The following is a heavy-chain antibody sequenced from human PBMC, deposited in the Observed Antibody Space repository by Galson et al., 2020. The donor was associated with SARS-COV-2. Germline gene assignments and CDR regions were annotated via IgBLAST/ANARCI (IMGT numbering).Heavy chain of an antibody. Sequence: GGSLRLSCGASGFTFDGHAMHWVRQAPGKGLEWVSGISWNGDVIAYVDSVKGRFTISRDNAEKSLFLQMNNLRVEDTALYYCVKDYVAADVTGGWFDPWGQGTLVTVSS. D-gene: IGHD6-13*01. CDR3: VKDYVAADVTGGWFDP. J-gene: IGHJ5*02. CDR2: ISWNGDVI. CDR1: GFTFDGHA. V-gene: IGHV3-9*01.